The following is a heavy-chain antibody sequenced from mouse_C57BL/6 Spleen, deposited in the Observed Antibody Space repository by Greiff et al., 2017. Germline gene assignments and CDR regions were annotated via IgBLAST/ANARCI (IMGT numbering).Heavy chain of an antibody. J-gene: IGHJ3*01. CDR3: ARSRLEYYGSSYWFAY. D-gene: IGHD1-1*01. Sequence: VQLQESGAELARPGASVKMSCKASGYTFTSYTMHWVKQRPGQGLEWIGYINPSSGYTKYNQKFKDKATLTADKSSSTAYMQLSSLTSEDSAVYYCARSRLEYYGSSYWFAYGGQGTLVTVSA. CDR1: GYTFTSYT. CDR2: INPSSGYT. V-gene: IGHV1-4*01.